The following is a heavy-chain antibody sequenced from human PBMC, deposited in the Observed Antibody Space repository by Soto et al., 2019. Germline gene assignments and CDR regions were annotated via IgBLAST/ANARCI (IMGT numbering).Heavy chain of an antibody. CDR2: ISGSGGST. V-gene: IGHV3-23*01. Sequence: GGSLRLSCAASGFTFSSYAMSWVRQAPGKGLEWVSAISGSGGSTYYADSVKGRFTISRDNSKNTLYLQMNSLRAEDTAVYYCAKDGVPIIRGYPNPDYWGQGTLVTVSS. J-gene: IGHJ4*02. D-gene: IGHD3-22*01. CDR3: AKDGVPIIRGYPNPDY. CDR1: GFTFSSYA.